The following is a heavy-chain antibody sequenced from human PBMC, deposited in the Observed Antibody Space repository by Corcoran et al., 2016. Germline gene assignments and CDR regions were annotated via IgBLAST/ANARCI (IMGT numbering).Heavy chain of an antibody. J-gene: IGHJ6*02. CDR2: IIPIFGTA. CDR3: ASGYESGTALYYYDGMDV. CDR1: GGTFSSYA. V-gene: IGHV1-69*06. D-gene: IGHD1-1*01. Sequence: QVQPVQSGAEVKKPGSSVKVSCKASGGTFSSYAISWVRQAPGQGLEWMGGIIPIFGTANYAQKFQGRVTITADKSTGTAYMELSSLRSEDTAVYYCASGYESGTALYYYDGMDVWGQGTTVTVSS.